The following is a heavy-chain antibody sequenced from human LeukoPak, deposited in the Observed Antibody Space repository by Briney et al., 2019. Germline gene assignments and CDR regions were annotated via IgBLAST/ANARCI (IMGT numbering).Heavy chain of an antibody. Sequence: ASVTVSCKASGYSFTTFYIHWVRQAPGQGLEWMGWIHPRSGETNYAYKFRGRVTMTRDTSISTTYMDLGSLGSDDTAVYYCARDGEYGTGSYYRGCFDYWGQGTLVTVSS. CDR1: GYSFTTFY. CDR2: IHPRSGET. V-gene: IGHV1-2*02. D-gene: IGHD3-10*01. CDR3: ARDGEYGTGSYYRGCFDY. J-gene: IGHJ4*02.